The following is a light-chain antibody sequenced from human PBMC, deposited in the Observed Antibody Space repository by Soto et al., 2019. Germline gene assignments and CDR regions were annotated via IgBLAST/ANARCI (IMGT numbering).Light chain of an antibody. CDR2: SNN. CDR1: SSNIGSNT. CDR3: ATWDDSLNGL. Sequence: QSVLPQPPSASGTPGQRVTISCSGSSSNIGSNTVNWYQQLPGTAPKLLMYSNNQRPSGVPDRFSGSKSGTSASLAISGLQSEDEADYYCATWDDSLNGLLGGGTKLTVL. V-gene: IGLV1-44*01. J-gene: IGLJ2*01.